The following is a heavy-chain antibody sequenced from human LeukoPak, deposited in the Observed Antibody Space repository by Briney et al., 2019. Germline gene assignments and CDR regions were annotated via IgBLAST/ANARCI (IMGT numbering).Heavy chain of an antibody. CDR1: GVSINSYY. V-gene: IGHV4-59*01. D-gene: IGHD3-22*01. J-gene: IGHJ2*01. CDR2: IYSSGNT. CDR3: ARDRDSSGLRDFDL. Sequence: SQTLSLTCTVSGVSINSYYWSWLRQPPGKGLEWFGYIYSSGNTNYIPSLKSRVSISIDTSKNQLSLQLSSVTAADTAVYYCARDRDSSGLRDFDLWGRGTLVTVSA.